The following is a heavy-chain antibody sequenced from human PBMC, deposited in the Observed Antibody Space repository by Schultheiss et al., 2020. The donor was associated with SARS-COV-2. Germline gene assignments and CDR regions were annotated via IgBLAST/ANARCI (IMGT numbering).Heavy chain of an antibody. Sequence: SETLSLTCTVSGGSISSGGYYWGWIRQPPGKGLEWIGYIYHSGSTNYNPSLKSRVTISVDTSKNQFSLKLSSVTAADTAVYYCAREDYGDLGGWFDPWGQGTLVTVSS. CDR3: AREDYGDLGGWFDP. CDR2: IYHSGST. D-gene: IGHD4-17*01. CDR1: GGSISSGGYY. V-gene: IGHV4-39*02. J-gene: IGHJ5*02.